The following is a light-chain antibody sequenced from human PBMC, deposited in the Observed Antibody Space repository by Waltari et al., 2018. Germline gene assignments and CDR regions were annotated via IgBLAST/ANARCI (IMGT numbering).Light chain of an antibody. V-gene: IGKV3-15*01. Sequence: EIVMTHSPATLSVCPGERATLSCRASQSIRSNLAWYQHKPGQAPRLLIYGASTRATGIPARFSGSGSGTEFTLTISSLQSEDFAVYFCQQYDNWLGTFGQGTKVEIK. CDR1: QSIRSN. CDR3: QQYDNWLGT. CDR2: GAS. J-gene: IGKJ1*01.